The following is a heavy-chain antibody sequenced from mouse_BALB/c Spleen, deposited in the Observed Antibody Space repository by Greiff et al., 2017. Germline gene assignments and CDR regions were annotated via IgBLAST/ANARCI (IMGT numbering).Heavy chain of an antibody. CDR3: AKVYYYGSPYAMDY. V-gene: IGHV2-5-1*01. J-gene: IGHJ4*01. Sequence: VKLMESGPSLVQPSQSLSITCTVSGFSLTSYGVHWVRQSPGKGLEWLGVIWRGGSTDYNAAFMSRLSITKDNSKSQVFFKMNSLQADDTAIYYCAKVYYYGSPYAMDYWGQGTSVTVSS. D-gene: IGHD1-1*01. CDR2: IWRGGST. CDR1: GFSLTSYG.